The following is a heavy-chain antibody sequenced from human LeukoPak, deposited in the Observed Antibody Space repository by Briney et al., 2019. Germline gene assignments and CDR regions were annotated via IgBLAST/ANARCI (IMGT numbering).Heavy chain of an antibody. J-gene: IGHJ4*02. CDR1: GGSISSYY. V-gene: IGHV4-59*01. Sequence: SETLSLTCTVSGGSISSYYWSWIRQPPGKGLEWVAYIYYRGTTKYNPSLKSRITISVDTSKNQFSLKLSSVTAADTAVYYCARGPSPFDYWGQGTLVTVSS. CDR2: IYYRGTT. CDR3: ARGPSPFDY.